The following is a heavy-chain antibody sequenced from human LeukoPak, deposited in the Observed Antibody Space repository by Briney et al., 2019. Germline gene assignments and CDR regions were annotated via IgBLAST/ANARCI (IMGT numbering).Heavy chain of an antibody. CDR3: ARGGQGQLWPN. CDR1: GYSFTSYD. J-gene: IGHJ4*02. D-gene: IGHD5-18*01. CDR2: MNPNSGNT. V-gene: IGHV1-8*01. Sequence: ASVKASCKASGYSFTSYDINWVRQATGQGLEWMGWMNPNSGNTGYAQKFQGRVTMTRNTSTSTAYMELGSLTSEDTAVYYCARGGQGQLWPNWGQGTLVTVSS.